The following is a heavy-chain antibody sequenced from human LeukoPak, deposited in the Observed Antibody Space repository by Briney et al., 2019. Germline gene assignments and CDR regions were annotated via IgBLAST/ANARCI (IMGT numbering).Heavy chain of an antibody. D-gene: IGHD5-12*01. CDR1: GYTFTSYY. CDR3: ARNSGPGTFDP. CDR2: INPTGGST. V-gene: IGHV1-46*01. Sequence: GASVKVSCKASGYTFTSYYMHWVRQAPGQGLEWMGLINPTGGSTGYAQKFQGRVTMTRDMSTSTDYMELSSLRSEDTAIYYCARNSGPGTFDPWGQGTLVTVSS. J-gene: IGHJ5*02.